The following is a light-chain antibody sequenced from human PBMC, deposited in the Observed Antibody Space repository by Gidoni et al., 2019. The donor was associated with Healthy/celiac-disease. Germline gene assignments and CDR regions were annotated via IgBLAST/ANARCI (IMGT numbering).Light chain of an antibody. CDR3: QQRSNWPPVT. Sequence: EIVLTQSPATLSLSPGERATLSCRASQSVTSYLAWCQQKPGQAPRLLIYDASNRATCIPARFSGSGSGTDFTLTIISLVPEDVAVYYCQQRSNWPPVTFGQGTRLEIK. CDR2: DAS. J-gene: IGKJ5*01. CDR1: QSVTSY. V-gene: IGKV3-11*01.